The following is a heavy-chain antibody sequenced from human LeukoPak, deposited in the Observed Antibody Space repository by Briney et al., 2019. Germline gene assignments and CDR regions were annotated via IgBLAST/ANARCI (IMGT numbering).Heavy chain of an antibody. CDR3: ARTSGYTFDY. J-gene: IGHJ4*02. D-gene: IGHD3-22*01. Sequence: ASVKVSCKASGYTVTTYYIHWVRQAPGQGLEWMGIISPSGGSTTYAQKFQDRVTMTRDTSTSTVYMELSSLRSEDTAVYYCARTSGYTFDYWGQGTLVTASS. CDR2: ISPSGGST. V-gene: IGHV1-46*01. CDR1: GYTVTTYY.